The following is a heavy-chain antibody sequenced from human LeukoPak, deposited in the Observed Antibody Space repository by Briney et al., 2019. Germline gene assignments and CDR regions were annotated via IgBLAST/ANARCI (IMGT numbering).Heavy chain of an antibody. J-gene: IGHJ5*02. Sequence: SETLSLTCTVSGGSICSYYWSWIRQPPGKGLEWIGYIYYSGSTNYNPSLKSRVTISVDTSKNQFSLKLSSVTAADTAVYYCARPRGLERAFDPWGQGTLVTVSS. CDR2: IYYSGST. CDR3: ARPRGLERAFDP. CDR1: GGSICSYY. D-gene: IGHD1-1*01. V-gene: IGHV4-59*01.